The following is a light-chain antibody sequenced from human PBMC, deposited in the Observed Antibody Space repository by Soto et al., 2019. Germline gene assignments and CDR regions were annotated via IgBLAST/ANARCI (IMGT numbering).Light chain of an antibody. CDR3: QQLNGYPVT. Sequence: DIQLTQSPSFLSASVGDRVTITCRASQGIGSYLAWYQQKPGKAPKLLIYAASTLQSGVPSRFSGSGSGTELTLTISSLQTEDFATYYCQQLNGYPVTFGQGTRLEIK. CDR2: AAS. V-gene: IGKV1-9*01. J-gene: IGKJ5*01. CDR1: QGIGSY.